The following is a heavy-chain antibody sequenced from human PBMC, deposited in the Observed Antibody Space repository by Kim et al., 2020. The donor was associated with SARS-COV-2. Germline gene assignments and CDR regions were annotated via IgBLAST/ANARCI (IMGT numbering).Heavy chain of an antibody. D-gene: IGHD6-19*01. V-gene: IGHV4-59*08. Sequence: SETLSLTCTVSGGSISSYYWSWIRQPPGKGLEWIGYIYYSGSTNYNPSLKSRVTISVDTSKNQFSLKLSSVTAADTAVYYCARHIVHSSGWYRDVWGQGTTVTVSS. CDR2: IYYSGST. J-gene: IGHJ6*02. CDR1: GGSISSYY. CDR3: ARHIVHSSGWYRDV.